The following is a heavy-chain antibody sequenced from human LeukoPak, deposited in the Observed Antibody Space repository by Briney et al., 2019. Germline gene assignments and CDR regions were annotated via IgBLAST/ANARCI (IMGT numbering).Heavy chain of an antibody. CDR1: GFTFSSYG. D-gene: IGHD4/OR15-4a*01. J-gene: IGHJ4*02. V-gene: IGHV3-30*18. CDR2: ISYDGSNK. Sequence: GGSLRLSCAASGFTFSSYGMHWVRQAPGKGLEWEAVISYDGSNKYYADSVKGRFTISRDNSKNTLFLQMNSLRAEDTAVYYCAKERRLTTAFDYWGQGTLVTVSS. CDR3: AKERRLTTAFDY.